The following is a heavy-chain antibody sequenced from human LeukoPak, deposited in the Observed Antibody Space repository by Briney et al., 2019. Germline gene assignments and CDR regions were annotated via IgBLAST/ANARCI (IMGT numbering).Heavy chain of an antibody. CDR1: GFTFSSYA. D-gene: IGHD6-19*01. J-gene: IGHJ4*02. Sequence: GGSLRLSCAASGFTFSSYAMSWVRQAPGKGLEWVSGISWNSGSIGYADSVKGRFTISRDNAKNSLYLQMNSLRAEDTALYYCAKGRVAGLFDYWGQGTLVTVSS. V-gene: IGHV3-9*01. CDR2: ISWNSGSI. CDR3: AKGRVAGLFDY.